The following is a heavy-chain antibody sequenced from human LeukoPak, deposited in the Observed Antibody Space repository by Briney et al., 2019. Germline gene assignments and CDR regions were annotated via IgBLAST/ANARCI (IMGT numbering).Heavy chain of an antibody. CDR2: INGDGSTT. Sequence: GGSLRLSCAASGITFSNYYMTWIRQAPGKRLVWVSRINGDGSTTSYADSVKGRFTISRDNTKNTLYLQMNSLRADDTAVYYCARGDFWSGYIDYWGQGTLVTVSS. V-gene: IGHV3-74*01. D-gene: IGHD3-3*01. J-gene: IGHJ4*02. CDR1: GITFSNYY. CDR3: ARGDFWSGYIDY.